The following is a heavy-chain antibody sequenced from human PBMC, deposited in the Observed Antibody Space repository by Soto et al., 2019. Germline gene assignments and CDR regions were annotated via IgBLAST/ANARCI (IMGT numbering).Heavy chain of an antibody. V-gene: IGHV3-30*18. J-gene: IGHJ4*02. D-gene: IGHD3-9*01. CDR2: VSNDGSYK. Sequence: QVQLVESGGGVVQTGTSLRLSCVGSGLTFSTYGMHWVRLAPGKGLEWVAVVSNDGSYKYHADSVKGRFTISRDNSQNTLHLHMNSPRPEDTAVYYCAKDRDNRGFDFWGQGTLVTVSS. CDR1: GLTFSTYG. CDR3: AKDRDNRGFDF.